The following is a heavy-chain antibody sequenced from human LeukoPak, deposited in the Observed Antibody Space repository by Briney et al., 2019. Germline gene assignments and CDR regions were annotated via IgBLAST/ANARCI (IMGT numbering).Heavy chain of an antibody. Sequence: LSLTCAVYGGSFSGYYWSWIRQPPGEGLEWVSGISGSGDTTYYADSVKGRFTISRDNAKNSLYLQMNSLRAEDTAVYYCARARIAARDPPFDYWGQGTLVTVSS. D-gene: IGHD6-6*01. V-gene: IGHV3-11*04. J-gene: IGHJ4*02. CDR2: ISGSGDTT. CDR1: GGSFSGYY. CDR3: ARARIAARDPPFDY.